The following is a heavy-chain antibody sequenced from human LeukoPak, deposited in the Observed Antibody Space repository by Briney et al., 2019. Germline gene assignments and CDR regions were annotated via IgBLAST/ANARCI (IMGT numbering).Heavy chain of an antibody. V-gene: IGHV4-34*01. D-gene: IGHD3-10*01. CDR3: ARSKNVGYYYGSGSYYKNYFDY. CDR1: GGSFSSYY. Sequence: SETLSLTCAVYGGSFSSYYWSWIRQPPGKGLEWIGEINHSGSTNYNPSLKSRVTISVDTSKNQFSLKLSSVTAADTAVYYCARSKNVGYYYGSGSYYKNYFDYWGQGTLVTVSS. J-gene: IGHJ4*02. CDR2: INHSGST.